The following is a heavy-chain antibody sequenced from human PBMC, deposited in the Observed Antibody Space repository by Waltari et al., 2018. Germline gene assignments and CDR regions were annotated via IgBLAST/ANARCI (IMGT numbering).Heavy chain of an antibody. Sequence: QLQLQESGPGLGKPSETLSLTCNVSGGSITSNPHYWAWIRHPPGQGLEWIATVSYNGATYSSPSLKSRVTVSRDTSKNHLSLKLGSVIAADTAVYYCATYIGASIGTAAFDVWGQGTMVTVSS. CDR1: GGSITSNPHY. CDR2: VSYNGAT. V-gene: IGHV4-39*02. D-gene: IGHD5-12*01. CDR3: ATYIGASIGTAAFDV. J-gene: IGHJ3*01.